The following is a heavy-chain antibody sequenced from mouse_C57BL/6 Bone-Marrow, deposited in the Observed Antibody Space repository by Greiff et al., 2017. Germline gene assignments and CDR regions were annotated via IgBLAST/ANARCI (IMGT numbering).Heavy chain of an antibody. CDR2: INPNNGGT. Sequence: EVQLQESGPELVKPGASVKIPCKASGYTFTDYNMDWVKQSHGKSLEWIGDINPNNGGTIYNQKFKGKATLTVDKSSSTAYMELRSLTSEDTAVYYCARSGTTVVYFDYWGQGTTLTVSS. CDR1: GYTFTDYN. V-gene: IGHV1-18*01. J-gene: IGHJ2*01. CDR3: ARSGTTVVYFDY. D-gene: IGHD1-1*01.